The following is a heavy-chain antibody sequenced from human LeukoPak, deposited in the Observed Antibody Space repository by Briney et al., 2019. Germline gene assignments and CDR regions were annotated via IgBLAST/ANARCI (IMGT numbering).Heavy chain of an antibody. CDR3: ARDRCSGGSCYAFDI. CDR2: INPSGGST. CDR1: GYTFTSYY. Sequence: ASVKVSCKASGYTFTSYYTHWVRQAPGQGLEWMGIINPSGGSTSYAQKFQGRVTMTRDTSTSTVYMELSSLRSEDTAVYYCARDRCSGGSCYAFDIWGQGTMVTVSS. J-gene: IGHJ3*02. V-gene: IGHV1-46*01. D-gene: IGHD2-15*01.